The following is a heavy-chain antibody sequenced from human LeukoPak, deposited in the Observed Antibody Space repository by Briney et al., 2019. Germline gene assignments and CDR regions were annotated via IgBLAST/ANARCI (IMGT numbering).Heavy chain of an antibody. V-gene: IGHV1-8*01. CDR2: MNPNSGNT. Sequence: ASVKVSCKASGYTFTSYDINWVRQATGQGLEWMGWMNPNSGNTGYAQKFQGRVTITADKSTSTAYMELSSLRSEDTAVYYCARGMEYSYGNNMDVWGKGTTVTVSS. J-gene: IGHJ6*03. D-gene: IGHD5-18*01. CDR1: GYTFTSYD. CDR3: ARGMEYSYGNNMDV.